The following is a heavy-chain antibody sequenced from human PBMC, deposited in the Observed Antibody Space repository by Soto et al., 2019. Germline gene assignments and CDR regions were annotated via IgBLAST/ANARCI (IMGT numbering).Heavy chain of an antibody. D-gene: IGHD2-15*01. V-gene: IGHV3-49*03. CDR2: IRSKAYGGTT. CDR3: TRDTRTRISWFDP. J-gene: IGHJ5*02. Sequence: SLRLSCTASGFTFGDYAMSWFRQAPGKGLEWVGFIRSKAYGGTTEYAASVKGRFTISRDDSKSIAYLQMNSLKTEDTAVYYCTRDTRTRISWFDPWGQGTLVTSPQ. CDR1: GFTFGDYA.